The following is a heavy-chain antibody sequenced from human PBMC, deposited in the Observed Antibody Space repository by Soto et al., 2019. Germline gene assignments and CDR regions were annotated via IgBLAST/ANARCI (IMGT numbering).Heavy chain of an antibody. CDR3: ARLFGSGWSGFDP. V-gene: IGHV5-51*01. J-gene: IGHJ5*02. Sequence: GESLTISCKGSGYSFTTNWIGWVRQMPGKGLEWMGIIYPSDSDTKYSPSFQGQVTISADKSITTAYLQWSSLKASDTAMYYCARLFGSGWSGFDPWGQGTLVTVSS. D-gene: IGHD6-19*01. CDR1: GYSFTTNW. CDR2: IYPSDSDT.